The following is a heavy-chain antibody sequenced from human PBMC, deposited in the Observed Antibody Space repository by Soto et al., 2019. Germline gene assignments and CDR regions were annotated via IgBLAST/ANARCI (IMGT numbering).Heavy chain of an antibody. D-gene: IGHD3-22*01. CDR1: GGSVSSQY. J-gene: IGHJ4*02. V-gene: IGHV4-4*07. CDR2: IYNGGIP. Sequence: SSETLSLTCTVSGGSVSSQYWSWIRQPAGKGLEWIGRIYNGGIPLIHPSLESRAALSLDTSKNQFSLTLSSVTAADTATYYCASQDYDKSVYYFDYWGRGTLVTVPQ. CDR3: ASQDYDKSVYYFDY.